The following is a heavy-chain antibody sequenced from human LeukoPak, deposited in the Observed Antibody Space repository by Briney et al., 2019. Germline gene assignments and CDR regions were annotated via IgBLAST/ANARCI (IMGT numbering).Heavy chain of an antibody. CDR2: ISAYSGNT. CDR3: ARDVGEGYCSGSSCSDY. CDR1: GYTFTNYA. D-gene: IGHD2-15*01. J-gene: IGHJ4*02. V-gene: IGHV1-18*01. Sequence: ASVRVSCMASGYTFTNYAISWVRQAPGQGLEWMGWISAYSGNTNYAQKLQGRVTMTTDTSTSTAYMELRSLRSDDTAVYYCARDVGEGYCSGSSCSDYWGQGTLVTVSS.